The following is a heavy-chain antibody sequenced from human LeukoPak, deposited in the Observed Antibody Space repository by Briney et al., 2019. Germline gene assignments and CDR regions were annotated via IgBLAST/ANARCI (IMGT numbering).Heavy chain of an antibody. CDR2: IDPNSGGA. J-gene: IGHJ4*02. CDR3: ARDFANWAYY. Sequence: GASVKVSCKASGYTFTDYYMHWVRQAPGQGLEWMGWIDPNSGGASYAQRFQGRVTMTRDTSISTAYMELSGLRPDDTAVYYCARDFANWAYYWGQGTLVTVSS. V-gene: IGHV1-2*02. CDR1: GYTFTDYY. D-gene: IGHD7-27*01.